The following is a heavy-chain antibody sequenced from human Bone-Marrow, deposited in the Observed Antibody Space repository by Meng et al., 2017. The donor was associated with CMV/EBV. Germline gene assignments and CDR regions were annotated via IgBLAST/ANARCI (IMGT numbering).Heavy chain of an antibody. CDR1: GGSISSSSYY. Sequence: SETLSLTCTVSGGSISSSSYYWGWTRQPPGKGLEWIGSIYYSGSTYYNPSLKSRVTISVDTSKNQFSLKLSSVTAADTAVYYCAREGIVVVPAANDAFDIWGQGTMVTVSS. D-gene: IGHD2-2*01. CDR2: IYYSGST. J-gene: IGHJ3*02. CDR3: AREGIVVVPAANDAFDI. V-gene: IGHV4-39*07.